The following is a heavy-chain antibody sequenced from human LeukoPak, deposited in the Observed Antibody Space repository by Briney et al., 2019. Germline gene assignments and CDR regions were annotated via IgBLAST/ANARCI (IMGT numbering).Heavy chain of an antibody. V-gene: IGHV3-7*01. Sequence: PGGSLRLSCVASGFAVGSNYMSWVRQAPGKGLEWVANIKQDGSEKYYVDSVKGRFTISRDNAKNSLFLQMNSLRAEDTAVYYCARDTRTFDYWGQGTLVTVSS. CDR3: ARDTRTFDY. CDR2: IKQDGSEK. CDR1: GFAVGSNY. D-gene: IGHD1-26*01. J-gene: IGHJ4*02.